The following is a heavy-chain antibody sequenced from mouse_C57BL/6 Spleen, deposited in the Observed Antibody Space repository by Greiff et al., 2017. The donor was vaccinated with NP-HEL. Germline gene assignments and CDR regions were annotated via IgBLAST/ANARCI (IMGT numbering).Heavy chain of an antibody. CDR2: ISSGGDYI. CDR1: GFTFSSYA. J-gene: IGHJ4*01. D-gene: IGHD1-1*01. Sequence: DVQLVESGEGLVKPGGSLKLSCAASGFTFSSYAMSWVRQTPEKRLEWVAYISSGGDYIYYADTVKGRFTISRDYARNTLYLQMSSLKSEDTAMYYCTRDTTVVGYYAMDYWGQGTSVTVSS. V-gene: IGHV5-9-1*02. CDR3: TRDTTVVGYYAMDY.